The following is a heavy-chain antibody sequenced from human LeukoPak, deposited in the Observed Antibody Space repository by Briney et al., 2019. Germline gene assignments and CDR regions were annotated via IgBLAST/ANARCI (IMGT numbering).Heavy chain of an antibody. CDR3: TRGCLQHGHYFDY. D-gene: IGHD1-1*01. CDR1: GFTFSSYN. V-gene: IGHV3-48*04. J-gene: IGHJ4*02. Sequence: PGGSVRLSCAASGFTFSSYNMNWVRQAPGKGLEWVSYISSSSSTIYYADSVKGRFTISRDNSKNTLYLQMNSLRAEDTAVYYCTRGCLQHGHYFDYWGQGIVVTVSS. CDR2: ISSSSSTI.